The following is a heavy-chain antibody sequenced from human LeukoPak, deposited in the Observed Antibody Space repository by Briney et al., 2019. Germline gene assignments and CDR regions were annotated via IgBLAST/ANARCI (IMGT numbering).Heavy chain of an antibody. Sequence: PSETLSLTCTVSGGSISSSSYYWGWLRQPPGKGLEWIGSIYYSGSTYYNPSLKSRVTISVDTSKNQFSLKLSSVTAADTAVYYCARHEVGATPFGYWGQGTLVTVSS. CDR2: IYYSGST. V-gene: IGHV4-39*01. CDR1: GGSISSSSYY. D-gene: IGHD1-26*01. J-gene: IGHJ4*02. CDR3: ARHEVGATPFGY.